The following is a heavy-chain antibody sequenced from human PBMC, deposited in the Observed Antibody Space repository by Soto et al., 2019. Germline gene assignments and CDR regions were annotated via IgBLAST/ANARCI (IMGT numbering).Heavy chain of an antibody. J-gene: IGHJ4*02. CDR2: IFSSGST. D-gene: IGHD5-12*01. CDR1: GGSINTFY. Sequence: WETLSLTCTVSGGSINTFYWSWVRQPAGKGLEWIGRIFSSGSTSFNPSLESRVAMSVDTSKNHFSLNLSSVTAADMAVYYCAREGSYSAYNFAHGIQLWSFDFWGQGALVTVSS. V-gene: IGHV4-4*07. CDR3: AREGSYSAYNFAHGIQLWSFDF.